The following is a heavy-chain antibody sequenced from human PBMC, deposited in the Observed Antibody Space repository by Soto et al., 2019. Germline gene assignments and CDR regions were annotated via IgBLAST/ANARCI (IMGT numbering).Heavy chain of an antibody. CDR3: AKRSLFYFDD. Sequence: PGGSLRLSCAASGFTFSSYGMHWVRQAPGKGLEWVAVISYDESNKYYADSVKGRFTISRDTSKNTLFLQMNSLRAEDTAVYFCAKRSLFYFDDWGQRTLVTVSS. V-gene: IGHV3-30*18. CDR1: GFTFSSYG. J-gene: IGHJ4*02. CDR2: ISYDESNK.